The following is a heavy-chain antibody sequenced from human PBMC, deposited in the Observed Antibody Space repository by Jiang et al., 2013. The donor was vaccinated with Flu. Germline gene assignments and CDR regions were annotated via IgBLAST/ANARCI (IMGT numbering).Heavy chain of an antibody. Sequence: KPTQTLTLTCTFSGFSLSTSGMRVSWIRQPPGKALEWLARIDWDDDKFYSTSLMTRLTISKDTSKNQVVLTMTNMDPVDTATYYCARLVSQLGGVDVWGQGTTVTVSS. V-gene: IGHV2-70*04. CDR1: GFSLSTSGMR. CDR3: ARLVSQLGGVDV. D-gene: IGHD2-2*01. CDR2: IDWDDDK. J-gene: IGHJ6*02.